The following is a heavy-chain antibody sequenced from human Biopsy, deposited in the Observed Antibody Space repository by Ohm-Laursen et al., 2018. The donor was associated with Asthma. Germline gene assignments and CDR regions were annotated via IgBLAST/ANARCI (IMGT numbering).Heavy chain of an antibody. J-gene: IGHJ4*02. CDR3: ARNGPELPTELDY. D-gene: IGHD1-14*01. Sequence: SLRLSCAASGFTFSTYGMHWVRQAPGKGLDWVAVISFDGSNKNYTDSVKGRFTISRDNAKNSLYLQMNSLRAEDTAVNYCARNGPELPTELDYWGPGTTVTVSS. CDR1: GFTFSTYG. CDR2: ISFDGSNK. V-gene: IGHV3-30*03.